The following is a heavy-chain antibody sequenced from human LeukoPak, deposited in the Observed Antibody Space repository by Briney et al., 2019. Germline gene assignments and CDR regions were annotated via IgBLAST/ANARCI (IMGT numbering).Heavy chain of an antibody. D-gene: IGHD4/OR15-4a*01. CDR3: AKAAAGVLDAFDI. CDR1: GFTFSSYA. CDR2: ISGSGGSI. J-gene: IGHJ3*02. V-gene: IGHV3-23*01. Sequence: PGGSLRLSCAASGFTFSSYAMSWVRPAPGKGLEWVSAISGSGGSIGYADSVKGRFTISRDNAKNSLYLQMNSLRAEDTALYYCAKAAAGVLDAFDIWGQGTMVTVSS.